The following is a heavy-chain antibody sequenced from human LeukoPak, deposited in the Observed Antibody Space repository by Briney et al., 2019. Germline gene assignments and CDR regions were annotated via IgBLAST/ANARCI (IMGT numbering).Heavy chain of an antibody. Sequence: GGSLRLSCAASGFTFSNFWMHWVRQAPGKGLEWVANIKQDGSEKSYVDSVKGRFTISKDNAKNSLYLQMNGLRAEDTAVYYCARGNPTVPQKDYFDYWGQGTLVTVSS. CDR1: GFTFSNFW. CDR3: ARGNPTVPQKDYFDY. V-gene: IGHV3-7*03. D-gene: IGHD4-17*01. CDR2: IKQDGSEK. J-gene: IGHJ4*02.